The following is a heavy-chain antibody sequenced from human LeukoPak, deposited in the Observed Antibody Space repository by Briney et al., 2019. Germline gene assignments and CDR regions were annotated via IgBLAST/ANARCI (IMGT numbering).Heavy chain of an antibody. V-gene: IGHV1-69*13. CDR1: GGTFRNYA. CDR2: IIPMFRTG. J-gene: IGHJ5*02. D-gene: IGHD3-3*01. Sequence: SVKVSCKVSGGTFRNYAINWVRQAPGQGLEWMGGIIPMFRTGNYTQKFQGRVTITADEFTSTAYMELSSLRFEDTAAYYCARVRRSAESLDWFDPWGQGTQVTVSS. CDR3: ARVRRSAESLDWFDP.